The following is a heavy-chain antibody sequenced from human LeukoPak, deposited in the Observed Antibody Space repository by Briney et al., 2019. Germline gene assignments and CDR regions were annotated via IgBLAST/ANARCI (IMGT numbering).Heavy chain of an antibody. V-gene: IGHV3-9*03. D-gene: IGHD6-6*01. CDR3: AKDMGYSSSSTFDY. J-gene: IGHJ4*02. CDR1: GFTFDDYA. Sequence: SGRSLRLSCAASGFTFDDYAMHWFRQPPGKGLEWVSGISWNSGRMDYADSVKGRFTISRDNAKNSLYLQMNSLRTEDMAFYYCAKDMGYSSSSTFDYWGQGTLVTVSS. CDR2: ISWNSGRM.